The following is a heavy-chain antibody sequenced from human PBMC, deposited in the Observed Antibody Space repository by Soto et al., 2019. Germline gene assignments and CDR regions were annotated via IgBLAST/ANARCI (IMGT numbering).Heavy chain of an antibody. D-gene: IGHD4-17*01. CDR1: DGSISSGGYS. V-gene: IGHV4-30-2*01. Sequence: KTSETLSLTCAVSDGSISSGGYSWSWIRQPPGKGLEWIEYIYHSGSTYYNPSLKSRVTISVDRSKNQFSLKLSSVTAADTAVYYCARAPGRDYGDYVSINWFDPWGLGTLVTVSS. J-gene: IGHJ5*02. CDR2: IYHSGST. CDR3: ARAPGRDYGDYVSINWFDP.